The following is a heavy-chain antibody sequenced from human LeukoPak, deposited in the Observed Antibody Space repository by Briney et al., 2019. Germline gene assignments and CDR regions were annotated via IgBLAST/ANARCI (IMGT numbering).Heavy chain of an antibody. V-gene: IGHV3-30*03. J-gene: IGHJ3*02. CDR3: ARDGSHGAFDI. CDR2: ISYDGSNK. CDR1: QFKFNNYG. Sequence: GGSLRLSCATSQFKFNNYGMTWVRQAPGKGLEWVAVISYDGSNKYYADSVKGRFTISRDNSKNTLYLQMNSLRAEDTAVYYCARDGSHGAFDIWGQGTMVTVSS. D-gene: IGHD1-26*01.